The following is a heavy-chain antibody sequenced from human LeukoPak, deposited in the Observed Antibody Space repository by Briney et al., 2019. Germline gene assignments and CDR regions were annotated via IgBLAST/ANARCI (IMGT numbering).Heavy chain of an antibody. V-gene: IGHV4-39*01. D-gene: IGHD1-26*01. CDR3: ARHSRILWENPDGDFQH. CDR2: IYYSGST. J-gene: IGHJ1*01. Sequence: SETLSLTCTVSGGSISSSSYYWGWIRQPPGKGLGWIGSIYYSGSTYYNPSLKSRVTISVDTSKNHFSLKLSSVTAADTAVYYCARHSRILWENPDGDFQHWGQGTLVTVSS. CDR1: GGSISSSSYY.